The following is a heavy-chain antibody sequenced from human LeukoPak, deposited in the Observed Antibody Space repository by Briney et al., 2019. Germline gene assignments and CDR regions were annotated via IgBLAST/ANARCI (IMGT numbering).Heavy chain of an antibody. CDR1: GGSISSYY. Sequence: SETLSLTCTVSGGSISSYYWSWIRQPAGRGLEWIGRIYTSGSTNYNPSLKSRVTMSVDTSKNQFSLKLSSVTAADTAVYYCARGRMGIAVAGKRTVEYFQHWGQGTLVTVSS. CDR3: ARGRMGIAVAGKRTVEYFQH. CDR2: IYTSGST. D-gene: IGHD6-19*01. J-gene: IGHJ1*01. V-gene: IGHV4-4*07.